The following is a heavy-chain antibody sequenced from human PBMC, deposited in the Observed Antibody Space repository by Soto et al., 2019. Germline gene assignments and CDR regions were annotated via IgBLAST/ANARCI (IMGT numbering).Heavy chain of an antibody. CDR2: ISYDGSNK. D-gene: IGHD4-4*01. J-gene: IGHJ5*02. CDR3: EKVPSPPSEGQDYSNYVSSPSWFDP. Sequence: QVQLVESGGGVVQPGRSLRLSCAASGFTFSSYGMHWVRQAPGKGLEWVAVISYDGSNKYYADSVKGRFTISRDNSKNSLYLQMNSLRAEDTAVYYCEKVPSPPSEGQDYSNYVSSPSWFDPWGQGTLVTVSS. V-gene: IGHV3-30*18. CDR1: GFTFSSYG.